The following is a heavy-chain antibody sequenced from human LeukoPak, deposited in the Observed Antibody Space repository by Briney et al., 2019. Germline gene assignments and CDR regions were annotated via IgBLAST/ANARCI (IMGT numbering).Heavy chain of an antibody. Sequence: SVKASCKASGGTFSSYTISWVRQAPGQGLEWMGRIIPILGIANYAQKFQGRVTITADKSTSTAYMELSSLRSEDTAVYYCARTGQVVDIVAQQKTDIANSPLDIWGQGTMVTVSS. CDR2: IIPILGIA. J-gene: IGHJ3*02. D-gene: IGHD2-2*03. CDR3: ARTGQVVDIVAQQKTDIANSPLDI. V-gene: IGHV1-69*02. CDR1: GGTFSSYT.